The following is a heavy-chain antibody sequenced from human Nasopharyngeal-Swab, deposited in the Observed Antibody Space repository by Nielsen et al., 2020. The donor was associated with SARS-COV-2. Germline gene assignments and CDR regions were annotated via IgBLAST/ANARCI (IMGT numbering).Heavy chain of an antibody. CDR3: ARDRHGDDSRNYYYGMDV. D-gene: IGHD4-23*01. J-gene: IGHJ6*02. CDR2: ISSSGSTI. V-gene: IGHV3-11*01. Sequence: GESLKISCAASGFTFSDYYMSWIRQAPGKGLEWVSYISSSGSTIYYADSVKGRFTISRDNAKKSLYLQMNRLRAEDTAVYYCARDRHGDDSRNYYYGMDVWGQGTTVSVSS. CDR1: GFTFSDYY.